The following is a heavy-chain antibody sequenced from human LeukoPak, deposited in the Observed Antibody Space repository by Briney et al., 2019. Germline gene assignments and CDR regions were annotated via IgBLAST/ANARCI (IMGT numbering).Heavy chain of an antibody. CDR3: AKDPTRLYYFDY. J-gene: IGHJ4*02. V-gene: IGHV3-30*18. CDR1: GFTFSSYG. CDR2: ISYDGSNR. Sequence: PGGSLRLSCAASGFTFSSYGMHWVRQAPGKGLEWVAVISYDGSNRYYADSVKGRFTISRDTSKNTLYLQMNSLRAEDTAVYYCAKDPTRLYYFDYWGQGTLVTVSS.